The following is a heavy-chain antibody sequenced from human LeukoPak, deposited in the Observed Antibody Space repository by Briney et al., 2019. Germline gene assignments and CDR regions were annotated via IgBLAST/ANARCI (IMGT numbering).Heavy chain of an antibody. CDR2: ISYDGTNK. J-gene: IGHJ4*02. CDR1: GFTFSSYA. V-gene: IGHV3-30*04. Sequence: GGSLRLSCSVSGFTFSSYAMHWVRQAPGKGLEWVTVISYDGTNKYYTDSVKGRFTISRDNSKNTLYLQMNSLRAEDTAVYYCARDPSYSSGWHYYFDYWGQGTLVTVSS. D-gene: IGHD6-19*01. CDR3: ARDPSYSSGWHYYFDY.